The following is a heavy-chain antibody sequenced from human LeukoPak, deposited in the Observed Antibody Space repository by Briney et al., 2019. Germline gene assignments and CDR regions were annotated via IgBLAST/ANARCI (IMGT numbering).Heavy chain of an antibody. CDR3: TREHRGGYYFDY. CDR2: IIPIFGTA. Sequence: GASVKVSCKASGGTFSSYAISWVRQAPGQGLEWMGGIIPIFGTANYAQKFQGRVTITADESTSTAYMELSSLRPEDTAVYYCTREHRGGYYFDYWGQGTLVTVSS. CDR1: GGTFSSYA. J-gene: IGHJ4*02. D-gene: IGHD3-10*01. V-gene: IGHV1-69*01.